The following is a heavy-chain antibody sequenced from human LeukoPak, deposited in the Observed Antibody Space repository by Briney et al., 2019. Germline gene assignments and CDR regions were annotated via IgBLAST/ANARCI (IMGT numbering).Heavy chain of an antibody. D-gene: IGHD5-18*01. J-gene: IGHJ4*02. V-gene: IGHV3-23*01. Sequence: GGSLRLSCAASGFTFSSYAMSWVRQAPGKGLEWVSAISGSGGSTYYVDSVKGRFTISRDNSKNTLYLQMNSLRAEDTAVYYCARRKDTAMAPFDYWGQGTLVTVSS. CDR3: ARRKDTAMAPFDY. CDR2: ISGSGGST. CDR1: GFTFSSYA.